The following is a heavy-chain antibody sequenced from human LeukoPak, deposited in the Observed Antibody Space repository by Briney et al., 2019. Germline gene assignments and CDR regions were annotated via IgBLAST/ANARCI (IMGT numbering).Heavy chain of an antibody. CDR1: GGSISRYY. D-gene: IGHD3-10*01. J-gene: IGHJ4*02. CDR2: IYYSGST. CDR3: ARGLWFGRNGGYYFDY. Sequence: TSETLSLTCTVSGGSISRYYWSWIRQPPGKGLEWIGHIYYSGSTNYNPSLKSRVTISVDTSNNQFSLKLSSVTAADTAVYYCARGLWFGRNGGYYFDYWGQGTLVTVSS. V-gene: IGHV4-59*08.